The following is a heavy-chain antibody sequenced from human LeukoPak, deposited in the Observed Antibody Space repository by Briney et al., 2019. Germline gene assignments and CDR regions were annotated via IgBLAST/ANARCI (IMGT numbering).Heavy chain of an antibody. V-gene: IGHV4-39*07. Sequence: PSETLSLTCTVSGGSISSSSYYWGWIRQPPGKGLEWIGSIYYSGSTYYNPSLKSRVTISVDTSKNQFSLKLSSVTAADTAVYYCARVVVAATGFDYWGQGTLVTVSS. CDR1: GGSISSSSYY. CDR2: IYYSGST. J-gene: IGHJ4*02. CDR3: ARVVVAATGFDY. D-gene: IGHD2-15*01.